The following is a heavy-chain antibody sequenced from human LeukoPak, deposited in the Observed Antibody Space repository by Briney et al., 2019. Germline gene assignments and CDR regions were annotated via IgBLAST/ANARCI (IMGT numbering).Heavy chain of an antibody. D-gene: IGHD5-24*01. V-gene: IGHV4-39*07. CDR2: IYYRGST. CDR3: ARERGATRGPFDY. J-gene: IGHJ4*02. Sequence: SETLCLTCTVSGDSISSGSYYWGWIRQPPGKGLESIGNIYYRGSTYYNPSLKSRVTMSVDTSKNQFSLKLSSVTAADTAVYYCARERGATRGPFDYWGQGTLVTVSS. CDR1: GDSISSGSYY.